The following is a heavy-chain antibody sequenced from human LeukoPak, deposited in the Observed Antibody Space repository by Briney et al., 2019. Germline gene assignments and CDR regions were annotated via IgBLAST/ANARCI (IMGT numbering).Heavy chain of an antibody. V-gene: IGHV6-1*01. CDR1: GDSVSSNSAA. CDR2: TYYRSKWYN. CDR3: ASVACSAVTCFGFLFFDY. J-gene: IGHJ4*02. D-gene: IGHD2-15*01. Sequence: SQTLSLTCAISGDSVSSNSAAWNWIRQSPSRGLEWLGRTYYRSKWYNDYAVSVKSRITINPDTSKNQFSLQLNSVTPEDTAVYYCASVACSAVTCFGFLFFDYWGQGTLVTVSS.